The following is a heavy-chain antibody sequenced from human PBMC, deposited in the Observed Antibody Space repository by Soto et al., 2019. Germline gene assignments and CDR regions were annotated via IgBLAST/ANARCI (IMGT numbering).Heavy chain of an antibody. CDR3: ARAEYYYDSSGYSGSAFDI. Sequence: ASVKVSCKASGYTFTSYGISWVRQAPGQGLEWMGWISAYNGNTNYAQKLQGRVTMTTDTSTSTAYMELRSLRSDDTAVYYCARAEYYYDSSGYSGSAFDIWGQGKMVTVSS. CDR2: ISAYNGNT. CDR1: GYTFTSYG. D-gene: IGHD3-22*01. V-gene: IGHV1-18*01. J-gene: IGHJ3*02.